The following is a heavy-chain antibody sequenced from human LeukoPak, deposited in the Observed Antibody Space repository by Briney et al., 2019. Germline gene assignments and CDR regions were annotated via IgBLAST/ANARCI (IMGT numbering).Heavy chain of an antibody. CDR3: ARGADTHFDY. J-gene: IGHJ4*02. CDR2: IGTAGDT. CDR1: GFPFSNYW. V-gene: IGHV3-13*04. D-gene: IGHD2-15*01. Sequence: GGSLRLSCAASGFPFSNYWMHWVRQATGKGLEWVSAIGTAGDTYYQGSVRGRFTMSRENAKNSLYLQMNSLTAGDTAVYYCARGADTHFDYWGQGILVTVSS.